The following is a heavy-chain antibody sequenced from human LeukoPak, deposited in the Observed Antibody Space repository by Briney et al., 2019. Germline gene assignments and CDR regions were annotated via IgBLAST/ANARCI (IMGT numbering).Heavy chain of an antibody. Sequence: ASVKVSCKASGYTFTSYVINWVRQATGQGLEWMGWMNPNSGNTGYAQKFQGRVTITRNTSISTAYMELSSLRSEDTAVYYCARGLVPAAPDAFDYWGQGTLVTVSS. CDR1: GYTFTSYV. V-gene: IGHV1-8*03. CDR3: ARGLVPAAPDAFDY. J-gene: IGHJ4*02. CDR2: MNPNSGNT. D-gene: IGHD2-2*01.